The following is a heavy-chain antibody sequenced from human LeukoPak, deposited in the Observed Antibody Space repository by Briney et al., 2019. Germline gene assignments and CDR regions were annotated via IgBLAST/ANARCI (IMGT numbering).Heavy chain of an antibody. Sequence: GGSLRLSCSASGFTFSRYAMHWVRQAPGKGLEYVSAISSNGGSTYYADSVKGRFTISGDNSKNTLYLQMNSLRAEDTAVFYCGKLFYSSGMYHFDYWGQGTLVTVSS. D-gene: IGHD3-10*01. CDR2: ISSNGGST. CDR3: GKLFYSSGMYHFDY. CDR1: GFTFSRYA. V-gene: IGHV3-64*04. J-gene: IGHJ4*02.